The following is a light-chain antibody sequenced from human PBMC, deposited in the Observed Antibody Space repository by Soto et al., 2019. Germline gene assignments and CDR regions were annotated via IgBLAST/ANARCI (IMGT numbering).Light chain of an antibody. CDR2: GAS. V-gene: IGKV3-15*01. Sequence: EIVMTQSPAPLSLSPGERATLSCRASQSVSSSYLAWYQQTPGQAPRLLIYGASTRATGIPPRFSGSGSGTEFTLTISSLQSEDFAVYYCLQYNNWPTFGQGTRLEIK. J-gene: IGKJ5*01. CDR1: QSVSSSY. CDR3: LQYNNWPT.